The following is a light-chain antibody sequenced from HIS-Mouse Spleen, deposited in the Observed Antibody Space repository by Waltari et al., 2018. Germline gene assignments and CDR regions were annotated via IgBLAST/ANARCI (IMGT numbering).Light chain of an antibody. CDR2: EGS. J-gene: IGLJ3*02. CDR1: SSYVGSYHL. CDR3: CSYAGSSTWV. V-gene: IGLV2-23*01. Sequence: QSALTQPASVSGSPGQSITISCTGNSSYVGSYHLVSWDQPPPGKAPKLMIYEGSKRPSGVSNRFSGSKSGNTASLTISGLQAEDEADYYCCSYAGSSTWVFGGGTKLTVL.